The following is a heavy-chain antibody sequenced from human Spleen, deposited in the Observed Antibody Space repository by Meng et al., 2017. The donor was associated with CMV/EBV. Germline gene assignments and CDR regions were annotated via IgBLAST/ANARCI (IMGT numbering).Heavy chain of an antibody. D-gene: IGHD3-9*01. V-gene: IGHV3-9*01. CDR1: GFTFSTYA. J-gene: IGHJ4*02. CDR3: AKDWVRYLDWVFSD. Sequence: GGSLRLSCAVSGFTFSTYAVSWVRQAPGKGLEWVSGITWDSGMIDYADSVKGRFTISRDNAKNSVYLEMNSLRDEDTALYYCAKDWVRYLDWVFSDWGQGALVTVSS. CDR2: ITWDSGMI.